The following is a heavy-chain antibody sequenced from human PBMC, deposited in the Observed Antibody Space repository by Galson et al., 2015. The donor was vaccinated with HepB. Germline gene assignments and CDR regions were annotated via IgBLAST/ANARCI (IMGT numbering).Heavy chain of an antibody. CDR3: ARGGDTDLYYFDY. CDR1: GFTFTNYD. J-gene: IGHJ4*02. V-gene: IGHV3-33*01. Sequence: SLRLSCAASGFTFTNYDMHWVRQAPGKGLEWVAHIWSDGFNKYYADSVRGRFTISRDNSRNTLYLHMNSLRVEDTAVYYCARGGDTDLYYFDYWGQGTLVTVSS. CDR2: IWSDGFNK.